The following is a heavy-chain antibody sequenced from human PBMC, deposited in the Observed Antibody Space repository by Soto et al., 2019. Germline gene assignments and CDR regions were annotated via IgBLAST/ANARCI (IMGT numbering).Heavy chain of an antibody. D-gene: IGHD3-3*01. V-gene: IGHV1-8*01. Sequence: QVQLVQSGAEVKKPGASVKVSCKASGYTFTNYDINWVRQATGHGLEWMGWVNPNSGDVGYAQKFQGRVTMTRTTSKTAAYRDLSSLRSGDTAVYYCARVRVSVTIFGATRHYYYGMDVWGQGTTVTVSS. CDR3: ARVRVSVTIFGATRHYYYGMDV. J-gene: IGHJ6*02. CDR2: VNPNSGDV. CDR1: GYTFTNYD.